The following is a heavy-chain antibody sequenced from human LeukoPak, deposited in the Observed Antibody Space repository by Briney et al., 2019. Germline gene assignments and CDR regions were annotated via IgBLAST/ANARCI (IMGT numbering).Heavy chain of an antibody. CDR3: TRVVAVAGSAPLDY. D-gene: IGHD6-19*01. Sequence: AASVKVSCKASGYTFTSYAMHWVRQAPGQRLEWMGWINAGNGNTKYSQKFQGRVTITRDTSASTAYMELSSLRSEDTAVCYCTRVVAVAGSAPLDYWGQGTLVTVSS. V-gene: IGHV1-3*01. CDR1: GYTFTSYA. J-gene: IGHJ4*02. CDR2: INAGNGNT.